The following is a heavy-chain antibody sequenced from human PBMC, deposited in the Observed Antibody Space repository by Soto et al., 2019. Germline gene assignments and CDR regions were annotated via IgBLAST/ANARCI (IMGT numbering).Heavy chain of an antibody. CDR1: GDSISSNY. CDR2: LYYGRSA. D-gene: IGHD3-22*01. J-gene: IGHJ4*02. V-gene: IGHV4-59*01. CDR3: ALRSMAVVPEY. Sequence: QVQLQESGPGLLKPSETLSLTCDVSGDSISSNYCMWIRQPPGKGLESIGYLYYGRSANYNPSLKSRVTLSVDTSTNQCSLTLSSMTAADTAVYYCALRSMAVVPEYWGQGTLVTVSS.